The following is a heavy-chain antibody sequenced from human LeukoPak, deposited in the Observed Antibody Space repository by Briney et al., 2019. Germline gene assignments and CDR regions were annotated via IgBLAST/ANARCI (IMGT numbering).Heavy chain of an antibody. Sequence: PGGSLRLSCAASGFTFSSYVMHWVRQAPGKGLEWVAIISYDGSNEYYADSVKGRFTISRDNSKNTLYLQMNSLRAADTAVYYCARGRYDSRIFDYWGQGTLVTVSS. CDR2: ISYDGSNE. CDR3: ARGRYDSRIFDY. J-gene: IGHJ4*02. CDR1: GFTFSSYV. V-gene: IGHV3-30*04. D-gene: IGHD3-22*01.